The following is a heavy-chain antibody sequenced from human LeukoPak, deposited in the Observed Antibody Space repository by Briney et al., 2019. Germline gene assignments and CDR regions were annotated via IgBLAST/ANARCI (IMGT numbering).Heavy chain of an antibody. CDR3: ARERLPDFWSGLSG. CDR1: GFTFSSYW. Sequence: PGGSLRLSCAASGFTFSSYWMSWVRQAPGKGLEWVANIKQDGSEKYYVDSVKGRFTISRDNARNSLYLQMNSLRAEDTAVYYCARERLPDFWSGLSGWGQGTLVTVSS. V-gene: IGHV3-7*01. CDR2: IKQDGSEK. J-gene: IGHJ4*02. D-gene: IGHD3-3*01.